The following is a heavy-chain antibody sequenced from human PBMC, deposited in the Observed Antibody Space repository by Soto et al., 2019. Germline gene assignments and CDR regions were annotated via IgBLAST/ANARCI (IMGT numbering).Heavy chain of an antibody. CDR2: ISNDGSNK. J-gene: IGHJ4*02. CDR3: ANTAYTYGTADF. CDR1: GFTFSNYG. Sequence: QVQLVESGGGVVQPGRSLRLSCAASGFTFSNYGMHWVRQAPGKGLEWVGLISNDGSNKYTADSVKGRFTITRDNAKTTLYLHMNSLRAQATAVYVCANTAYTYGTADFWGQGTLVTVSS. V-gene: IGHV3-30*18. D-gene: IGHD5-18*01.